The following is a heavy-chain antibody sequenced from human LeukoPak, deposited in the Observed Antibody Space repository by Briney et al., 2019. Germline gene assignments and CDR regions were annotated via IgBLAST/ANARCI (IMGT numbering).Heavy chain of an antibody. D-gene: IGHD6-13*01. CDR1: GGSISSYY. CDR3: ARVAGIAAADYYYYYGMDV. CDR2: IYYSGST. Sequence: PSETLSLTCTVSGGSISSYYWSWIRQPPGKGLEWVGYIYYSGSTNYNPSLKSRVTISVDTSKNQFSLKLSSVTAADTAVYYCARVAGIAAADYYYYYGMDVWGQGTTVTVSS. V-gene: IGHV4-59*01. J-gene: IGHJ6*02.